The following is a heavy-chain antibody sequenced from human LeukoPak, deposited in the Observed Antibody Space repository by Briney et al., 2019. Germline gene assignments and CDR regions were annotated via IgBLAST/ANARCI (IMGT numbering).Heavy chain of an antibody. Sequence: GESLKISCKGSGSSFTSYWIGWVRQMPGKGLEWMGIIYPGDSDTRYSPSFQGQVTISADKSISTAYLQWSSLKASDTAMYYCARSTYYYDSSGYLNWFDPWGQGTLVTVSS. D-gene: IGHD3-22*01. CDR1: GSSFTSYW. CDR2: IYPGDSDT. V-gene: IGHV5-51*01. CDR3: ARSTYYYDSSGYLNWFDP. J-gene: IGHJ5*02.